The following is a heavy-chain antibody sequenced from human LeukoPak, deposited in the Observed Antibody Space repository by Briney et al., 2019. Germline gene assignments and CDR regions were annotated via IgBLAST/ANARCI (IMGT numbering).Heavy chain of an antibody. CDR1: GGSISSSSYY. D-gene: IGHD5-24*01. Sequence: SETLSLTCTVSGGSISSSSYYWGWIRQPPGKGLEWIGSIYYSGSTYYNPSLKSRVTISVDTSKNQFSLKLSSVTAADTAVYYCARQGNRSGWQQERNFDYWGQGTLVTVSS. J-gene: IGHJ4*02. CDR2: IYYSGST. V-gene: IGHV4-39*01. CDR3: ARQGNRSGWQQERNFDY.